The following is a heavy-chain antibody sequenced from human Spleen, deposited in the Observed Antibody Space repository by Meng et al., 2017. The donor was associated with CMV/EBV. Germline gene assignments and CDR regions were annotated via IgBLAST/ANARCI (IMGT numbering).Heavy chain of an antibody. J-gene: IGHJ5*02. CDR2: IYSGGNT. D-gene: IGHD4-11*01. V-gene: IGHV3-66*02. Sequence: GESLKISCAASGFTVSTNYMTWVRQAPGKGLEWVSVIYSGGNTYYGDSVKGRFTISRDNSKNTLYLQMNSLRPEDTAVYYCTREVMATVNGWFDPLGQGTLVTVSS. CDR1: GFTVSTNY. CDR3: TREVMATVNGWFDP.